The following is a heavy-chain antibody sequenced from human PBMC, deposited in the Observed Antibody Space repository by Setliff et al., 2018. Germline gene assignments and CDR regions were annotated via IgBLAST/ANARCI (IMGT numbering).Heavy chain of an antibody. Sequence: SETLSLTCAVSGGSVTSHYWSWIRQPPGKGLEWIGFIYYSGSTNYNPSLKSRVNILVDTSKNQFSLKLSSVTAADMAVYYCARGRNVAARLYDSWGQGTLVTVSS. CDR1: GGSVTSHY. CDR3: ARGRNVAARLYDS. D-gene: IGHD6-6*01. V-gene: IGHV4-59*02. CDR2: IYYSGST. J-gene: IGHJ4*02.